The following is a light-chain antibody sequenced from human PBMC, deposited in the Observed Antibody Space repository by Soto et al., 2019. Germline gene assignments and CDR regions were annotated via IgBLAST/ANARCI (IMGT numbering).Light chain of an antibody. J-gene: IGLJ2*01. V-gene: IGLV2-23*02. Sequence: QSVLTQPASVSGSPGQSITIACTGTNRDVGSYNLVSWYQQRPGEAPKLIISEVRNRPSGISYRFTGSKSGNTASLTISGLQAEDEADYYCCSYAGSRVVFGGGTKLTVL. CDR3: CSYAGSRVV. CDR1: NRDVGSYNL. CDR2: EVR.